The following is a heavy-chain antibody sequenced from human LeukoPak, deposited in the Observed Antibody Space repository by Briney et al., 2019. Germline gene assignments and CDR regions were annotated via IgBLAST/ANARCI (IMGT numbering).Heavy chain of an antibody. CDR1: GFTFSSYG. D-gene: IGHD6-13*01. CDR2: IWYDGSNK. J-gene: IGHJ6*02. Sequence: GRSLRLSCAASGFTFSSYGMHWVRQAPGKGLEWVAVIWYDGSNKYYADSVKGRFTISRDNSKNTLYLQMDSLRAEDTAVYYCARARIAAADYYYYGMDVWGQGTTVTVSS. V-gene: IGHV3-33*01. CDR3: ARARIAAADYYYYGMDV.